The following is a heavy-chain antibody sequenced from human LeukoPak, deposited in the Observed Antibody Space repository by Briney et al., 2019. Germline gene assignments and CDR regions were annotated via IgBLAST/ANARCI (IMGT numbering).Heavy chain of an antibody. D-gene: IGHD5-18*01. CDR1: EFTFSDYA. CDR2: ISSSSSTI. V-gene: IGHV3-48*01. Sequence: GGSLRLSCAASEFTFSDYAMSWVRQAPGKGLEWVSYISSSSSTIYYADSVKGRFTISRDNAKNSLYLQMNSLRAEDTAVYYCAREVFSYGQQVDYWGQGTLVTVSS. J-gene: IGHJ4*02. CDR3: AREVFSYGQQVDY.